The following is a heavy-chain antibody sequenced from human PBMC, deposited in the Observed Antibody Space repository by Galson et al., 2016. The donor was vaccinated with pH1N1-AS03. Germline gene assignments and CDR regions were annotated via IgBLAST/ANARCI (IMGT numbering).Heavy chain of an antibody. V-gene: IGHV3-23*01. CDR1: GFAFSSYA. J-gene: IGHJ4*02. CDR2: ISGSGGSP. D-gene: IGHD3/OR15-3a*01. Sequence: SLRLSCAASGFAFSSYAMSWVRQAPGKGLEWVSIISGSGGSPSYADSVKGRFIISRDNSKNTLYLEMNSLRAGDTAVYYCAKVEDWDWPDYWGQGTLVTVSS. CDR3: AKVEDWDWPDY.